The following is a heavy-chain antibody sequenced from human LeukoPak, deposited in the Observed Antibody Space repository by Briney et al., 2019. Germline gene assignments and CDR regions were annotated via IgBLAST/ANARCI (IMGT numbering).Heavy chain of an antibody. CDR2: IYYSGST. CDR3: ARAMTDGDYYYMDV. V-gene: IGHV4-59*01. D-gene: IGHD3-22*01. CDR1: GGSISSYY. J-gene: IGHJ6*03. Sequence: SETLSLTCTVSGGSISSYYWSWIRQPPGKGLEWIGYIYYSGSTDYNPSLKSRVTISVDTSKNQFSLKLSSVTAADTAVYYCARAMTDGDYYYMDVWGKGTTVTVSS.